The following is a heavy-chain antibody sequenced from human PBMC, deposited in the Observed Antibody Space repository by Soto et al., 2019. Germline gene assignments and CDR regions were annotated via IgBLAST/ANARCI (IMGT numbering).Heavy chain of an antibody. V-gene: IGHV6-1*01. CDR2: TYYRSKWYN. D-gene: IGHD2-2*01. Sequence: SQPLSLTCAISGDSVSSNSAAWHWIRQSPSRGLEWLGRTYYRSKWYNDYAVSVKSRITINPDTSKNQFSLQLNSVTPEDTAVYYCARDLLIVVVPAARDAFDIWGQGTMVTVSS. CDR1: GDSVSSNSAA. J-gene: IGHJ3*02. CDR3: ARDLLIVVVPAARDAFDI.